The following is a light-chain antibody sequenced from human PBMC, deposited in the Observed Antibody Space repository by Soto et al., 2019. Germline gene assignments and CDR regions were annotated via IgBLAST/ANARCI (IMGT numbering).Light chain of an antibody. Sequence: DIQMTQSPSSLSASVGDRVAITCRASHNINTYLNWYQQRPGKAPKLLIYAASSLESGVPARFSGSGSGTDFTLTISSLQPEDSAIYYCQQSYSILKTFGQGTKVDIK. CDR1: HNINTY. V-gene: IGKV1-39*01. J-gene: IGKJ1*01. CDR2: AAS. CDR3: QQSYSILKT.